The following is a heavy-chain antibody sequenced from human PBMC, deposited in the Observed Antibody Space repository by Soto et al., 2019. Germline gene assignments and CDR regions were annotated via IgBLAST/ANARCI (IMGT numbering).Heavy chain of an antibody. Sequence: ASVKVSCKASGYTFTSYGISWVRQAPGQGLEWMGWISAYNGNTNYAQKLQGRVTLTTDTSTSTAYMELRSLRSDDTAVYYCARVKIQDIVVVPAALGQGVPYNWFDPWGRGTLVTVSS. V-gene: IGHV1-18*01. J-gene: IGHJ5*02. D-gene: IGHD2-2*01. CDR1: GYTFTSYG. CDR2: ISAYNGNT. CDR3: ARVKIQDIVVVPAALGQGVPYNWFDP.